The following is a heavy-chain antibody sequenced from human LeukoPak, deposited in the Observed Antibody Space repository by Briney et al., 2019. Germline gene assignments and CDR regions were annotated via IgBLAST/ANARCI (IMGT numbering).Heavy chain of an antibody. J-gene: IGHJ3*01. CDR1: GYTFTAYY. V-gene: IGHV1-2*06. CDR2: INPNSGGT. CDR3: AGDLSGIPGATDFFIM. Sequence: ASAKLSCRTSGYTFTAYYIHWVRQAPGQGLEWMGRINPNSGGTDSARKFQGRVTMTRDTSMNTAYMELSRLSTDDTAVVYYAGDLSGIPGATDFFIMGGRGKRATFSS. D-gene: IGHD3-10*01.